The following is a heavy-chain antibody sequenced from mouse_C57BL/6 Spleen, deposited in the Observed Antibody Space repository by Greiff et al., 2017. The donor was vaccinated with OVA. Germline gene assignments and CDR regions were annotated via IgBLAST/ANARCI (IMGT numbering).Heavy chain of an antibody. CDR2: IVPSDSYT. D-gene: IGHD1-1*01. J-gene: IGHJ3*01. Sequence: VQLQQSGAELVKPGASVQLSCKASGYTFISYWMQWVKQRPGQGLEGIGEIVPSDSYTNYNQKFKGKAALTVVTSSSTAYMQLSSLTSEVSAVYYGARSELPYGSSSWFAYWSQGTLVTVSA. CDR3: ARSELPYGSSSWFAY. V-gene: IGHV1-50*01. CDR1: GYTFISYW.